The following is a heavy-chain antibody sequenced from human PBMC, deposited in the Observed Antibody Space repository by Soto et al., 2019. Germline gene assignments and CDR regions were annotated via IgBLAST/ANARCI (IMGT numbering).Heavy chain of an antibody. D-gene: IGHD2-2*02. J-gene: IGHJ6*02. Sequence: SETLSLTCTVSGGSVSSGSYYWSWIRQPPGKGLEWIGYIYYSGSTNYNPSLKSRVTISVDTSKNQFSLKLSSVTAADTAVYYCARLIRPNEHIVVVPAAILAHYYHYYGMDVWGQGTTVTVSS. CDR1: GGSVSSGSYY. CDR2: IYYSGST. V-gene: IGHV4-61*01. CDR3: ARLIRPNEHIVVVPAAILAHYYHYYGMDV.